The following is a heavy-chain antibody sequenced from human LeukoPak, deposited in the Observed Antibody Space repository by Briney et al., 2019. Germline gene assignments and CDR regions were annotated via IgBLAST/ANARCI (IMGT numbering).Heavy chain of an antibody. CDR3: AKDRAVAASFFDY. V-gene: IGHV3-30*18. J-gene: IGHJ4*02. D-gene: IGHD6-19*01. CDR2: ISYDGSNK. CDR1: GFTFSSYG. Sequence: GGSLRLSCAASGFTFSSYGMHWVRQAPGKGLEWVAVISYDGSNKYYADSVKGRFTISRDNSKNTLYLQMSSLRAEDTAVYYCAKDRAVAASFFDYWGQGTLVTVSS.